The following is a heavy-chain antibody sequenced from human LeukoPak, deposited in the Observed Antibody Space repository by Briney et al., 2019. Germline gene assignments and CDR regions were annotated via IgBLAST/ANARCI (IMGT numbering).Heavy chain of an antibody. CDR2: ISYDGSNK. J-gene: IGHJ6*02. D-gene: IGHD3-10*01. V-gene: IGHV3-30-3*01. CDR3: ARAYGSGSYPYYYYGMDV. CDR1: GFTFSSYA. Sequence: PGGSLRLSCAAPGFTFSSYAMHWVRQAPGKGLEWVAVISYDGSNKYYADSVKGRFTISRDNSKNTLYLQMNSLRAEDTAVYYCARAYGSGSYPYYYYGMDVWGQGTTVTVSS.